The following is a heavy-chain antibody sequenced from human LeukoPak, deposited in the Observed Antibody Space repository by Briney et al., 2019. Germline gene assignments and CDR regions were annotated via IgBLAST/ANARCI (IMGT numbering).Heavy chain of an antibody. D-gene: IGHD6-19*01. J-gene: IGHJ4*02. CDR1: GFTFSSYG. CDR2: ISYDGGNK. Sequence: PGRSLRLSCAASGFTFSSYGMHWVRQAPGKGLEWVAVISYDGGNKYYADSVKGRFTISRDNSKNTLYLQMNSLRAEDTAVYYCAKDRSIAVAGTYDYWGQGTLVTVSS. CDR3: AKDRSIAVAGTYDY. V-gene: IGHV3-30*18.